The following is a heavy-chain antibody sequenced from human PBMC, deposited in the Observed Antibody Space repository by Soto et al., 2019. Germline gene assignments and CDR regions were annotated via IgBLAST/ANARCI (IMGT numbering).Heavy chain of an antibody. CDR1: GFSLSTSGVG. V-gene: IGHV2-5*02. D-gene: IGHD2-2*01. CDR2: IYWDDDK. J-gene: IGHJ5*02. CDR3: ARLYCISSSCYLGFDP. Sequence: LTLTCTFSGFSLSTSGVGVGWIRQPPGKALEWLALIYWDDDKRYSPSLKSRLTITKDTSKNQVVLTMTNMDPVDTATYYCARLYCISSSCYLGFDPWGQGTLVTVSS.